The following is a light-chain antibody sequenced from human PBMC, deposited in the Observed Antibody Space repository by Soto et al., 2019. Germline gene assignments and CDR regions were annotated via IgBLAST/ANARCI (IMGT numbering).Light chain of an antibody. CDR2: EVS. Sequence: QSFLTHPASVSGSPGQSITISCTGTSSDVGGYNYVSWYQQHPGKAPKLMIYEVSNRPSGVSNRFSGSKSGNTASLTISGLQAEDEADYYCSSYTSSSSYVFGTGTKVTVL. V-gene: IGLV2-14*01. CDR3: SSYTSSSSYV. CDR1: SSDVGGYNY. J-gene: IGLJ1*01.